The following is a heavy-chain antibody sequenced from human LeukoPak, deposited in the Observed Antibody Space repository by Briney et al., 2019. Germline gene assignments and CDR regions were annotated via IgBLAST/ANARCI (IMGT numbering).Heavy chain of an antibody. CDR1: GGTFSSYA. D-gene: IGHD6-13*01. CDR3: ARDRWAAAGLFDY. CDR2: IIPIFGTA. Sequence: ASVKVSCKASGGTFSSYAISWVRQAPGQGLEWMGGIIPIFGTANYAQKFQGRVTITADESTSTAYMELSSLRSEDTAVYYCARDRWAAAGLFDYWGQGTLVTVSS. J-gene: IGHJ4*02. V-gene: IGHV1-69*13.